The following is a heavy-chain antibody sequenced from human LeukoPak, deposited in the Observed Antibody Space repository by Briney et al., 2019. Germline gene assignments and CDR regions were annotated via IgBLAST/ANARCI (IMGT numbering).Heavy chain of an antibody. CDR2: ISSSSSYI. CDR1: GFTFSSYS. Sequence: GSLRLSCAASGFTFSSYSMNWVRQAPGKGLEWVSSISSSSSYIYYADSVKGRFTISRDNAKNSLYLQMNSLRAEDTAVYYCARDFAPYYYGSGSPYAFDIWGQGTMVTVSS. CDR3: ARDFAPYYYGSGSPYAFDI. J-gene: IGHJ3*02. V-gene: IGHV3-21*01. D-gene: IGHD3-10*01.